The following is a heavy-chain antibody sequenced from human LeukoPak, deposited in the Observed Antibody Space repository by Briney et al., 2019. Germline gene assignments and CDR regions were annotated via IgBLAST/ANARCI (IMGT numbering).Heavy chain of an antibody. D-gene: IGHD6-13*01. CDR1: GFTFSSYS. V-gene: IGHV3-21*01. Sequence: GGSLRLSCAASGFTFSSYSMNWVRQAPGKGLEWVSSISSSSSYIYYADSVKGRFTISRDNAKNSLYLQMNSLRAEDTAVYYCARSSSAARYGDYWGQGTLVTVSS. CDR2: ISSSSSYI. CDR3: ARSSSAARYGDY. J-gene: IGHJ4*02.